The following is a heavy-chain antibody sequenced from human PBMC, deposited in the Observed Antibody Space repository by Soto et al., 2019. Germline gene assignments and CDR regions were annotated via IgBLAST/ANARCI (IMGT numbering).Heavy chain of an antibody. J-gene: IGHJ3*02. CDR3: ASATMNGAFDI. CDR1: GGTFSSYA. CDR2: IIPIFGTA. Sequence: ASVKVSCKASGGTFSSYAISWVRQAPGQGLEWMGGIIPIFGTANYAQKFQGRVTITADKSTSTAYMELSSLRSEDTAVYYCASATMNGAFDIWGQGTMVTVSS. V-gene: IGHV1-69*06. D-gene: IGHD3-22*01.